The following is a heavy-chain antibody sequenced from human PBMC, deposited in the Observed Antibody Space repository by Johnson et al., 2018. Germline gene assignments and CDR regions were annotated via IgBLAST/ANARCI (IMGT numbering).Heavy chain of an antibody. Sequence: VQLVESGGGVVQXGRSXRLXCAASGFTFSSYAMHWVRQAPGKGLEWVAVISYAGSNKYYADSAKGRFTISRGNSKNTLYLQMNSLRAEDTAVYYCARDRVAASYYYYYMDVWGKGTTVTVSS. CDR2: ISYAGSNK. J-gene: IGHJ6*03. CDR1: GFTFSSYA. V-gene: IGHV3-30-3*01. CDR3: ARDRVAASYYYYYMDV. D-gene: IGHD2-15*01.